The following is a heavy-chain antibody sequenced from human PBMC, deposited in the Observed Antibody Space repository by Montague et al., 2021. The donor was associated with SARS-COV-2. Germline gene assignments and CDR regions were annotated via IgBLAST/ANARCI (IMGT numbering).Heavy chain of an antibody. CDR1: GGSFSGYY. CDR3: ARAPATCFISHREDYMDY. V-gene: IGHV4-34*01. D-gene: IGHD6-25*01. Sequence: SETLSLTCTVSGGSFSGYYWTWIRQPPGKGLEWLGQINYSGSTKYNPSLKSRVTISIDTPKNQFSLKLRSVTAADTAVYFCARAPATCFISHREDYMDYWGQGALVTGST. CDR2: INYSGST. J-gene: IGHJ4*02.